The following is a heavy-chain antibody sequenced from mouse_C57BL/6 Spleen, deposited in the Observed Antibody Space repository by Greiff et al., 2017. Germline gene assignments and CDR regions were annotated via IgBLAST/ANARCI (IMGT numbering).Heavy chain of an antibody. V-gene: IGHV5-4*01. J-gene: IGHJ2*01. Sequence: EVQRVESGGGLVKPGGSLKLSCAASGFTFSSYAMSWVRQTPEKRLEWVATISDGGSYTYYPENVKGRFTISRDNAKNNLYLQMSHLKSEDTAMYYCARDNYGSSYEGFFDYWGQGTTLTVSS. CDR1: GFTFSSYA. D-gene: IGHD1-1*01. CDR3: ARDNYGSSYEGFFDY. CDR2: ISDGGSYT.